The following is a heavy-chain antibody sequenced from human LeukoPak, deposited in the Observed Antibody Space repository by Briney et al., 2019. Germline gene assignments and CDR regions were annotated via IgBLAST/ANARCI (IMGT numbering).Heavy chain of an antibody. V-gene: IGHV4-59*01. J-gene: IGHJ6*02. CDR1: GGSISSYY. CDR2: IYYSGST. Sequence: SETLSLTCTVSGGSISSYYWSWIRQPPGKGLEWIGYIYYSGSTNYNPSLKSRVIISVDTSKNQFSLRLSSVTAADTAMYYRAGAKSPPYYYGMDVWGQGTTVTVSS. CDR3: AGAKSPPYYYGMDV.